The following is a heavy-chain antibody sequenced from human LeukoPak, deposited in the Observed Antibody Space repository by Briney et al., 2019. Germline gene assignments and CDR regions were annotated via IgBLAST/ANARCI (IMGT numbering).Heavy chain of an antibody. CDR2: IDYSGGT. CDR1: GGTISRHF. CDR3: ARDRRRELLHAFDV. J-gene: IGHJ3*01. D-gene: IGHD1-26*01. Sequence: PSETLSLTCTVSGGTISRHFWSWIRQPPGKGLEWIAYIDYSGGTNYNPSLKSRLTMSLDASKNQCSLKLSSVTAADTAVYYCARDRRRELLHAFDVWGQETMVTVSS. V-gene: IGHV4-59*11.